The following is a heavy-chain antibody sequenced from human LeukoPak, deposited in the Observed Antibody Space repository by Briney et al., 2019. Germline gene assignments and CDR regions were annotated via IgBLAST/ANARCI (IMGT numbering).Heavy chain of an antibody. Sequence: ASVKVSCKASGGTFSSYAISWVRQAPGQGLEWMGRIIPIFGIADYAQKFQGRVTITADKSTSTAYMELSSLRSEDTAVYYCARDGRVVPAAPYSGYLDYWGQGTLVTVSS. V-gene: IGHV1-69*04. J-gene: IGHJ4*02. CDR3: ARDGRVVPAAPYSGYLDY. CDR1: GGTFSSYA. CDR2: IIPIFGIA. D-gene: IGHD2-2*01.